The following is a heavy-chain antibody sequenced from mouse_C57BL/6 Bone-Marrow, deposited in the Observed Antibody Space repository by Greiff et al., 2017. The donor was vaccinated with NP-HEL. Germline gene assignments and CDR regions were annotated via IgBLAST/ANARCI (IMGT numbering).Heavy chain of an antibody. J-gene: IGHJ3*01. CDR3: ARGAY. CDR1: GYEFSNYW. CDR2: IYPGDGDT. Sequence: VQLQQSGAELVKPGASVKISCKASGYEFSNYWMNWVKQRPGKGLEWIGQIYPGDGDTTYNGKLKDKATLTADKSSSTAYMQLSRLTSEDSAVYFCARGAYWGQGTLVTVSA. V-gene: IGHV1-80*01.